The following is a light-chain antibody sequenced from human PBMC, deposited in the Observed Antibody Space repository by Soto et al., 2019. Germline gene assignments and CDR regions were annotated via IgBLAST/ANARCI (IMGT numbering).Light chain of an antibody. CDR3: NSYTTSNARQIV. Sequence: QSALTQPASVSGSPGQSITISCTGTSSDVGGYNYVSWYQQHPGKAPKFMIYDVSNRPSGVSTRFSGSKSGNTASLTISGLQAEAEADYYCNSYTTSNARQIVFGTGTKLTVL. J-gene: IGLJ1*01. CDR1: SSDVGGYNY. CDR2: DVS. V-gene: IGLV2-14*01.